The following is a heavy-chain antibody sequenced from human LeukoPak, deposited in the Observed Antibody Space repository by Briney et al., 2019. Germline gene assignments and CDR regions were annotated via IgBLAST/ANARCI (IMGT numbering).Heavy chain of an antibody. V-gene: IGHV3-23*01. Sequence: GGSLRLSCAASGFTFSSYAMSWVRQAPGKGLEWVSAISGSGGSTYYADSVKGRFTISRDNSKNTLYLQMNSLRAEDTAVYYCAKDLRALAAAGMIHAFDYWGQGTLVTVSS. CDR1: GFTFSSYA. J-gene: IGHJ4*02. CDR3: AKDLRALAAAGMIHAFDY. D-gene: IGHD6-13*01. CDR2: ISGSGGST.